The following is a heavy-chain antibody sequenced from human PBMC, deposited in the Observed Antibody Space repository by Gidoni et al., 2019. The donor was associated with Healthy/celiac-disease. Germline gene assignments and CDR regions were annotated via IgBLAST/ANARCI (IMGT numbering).Heavy chain of an antibody. D-gene: IGHD6-13*01. J-gene: IGHJ5*02. CDR1: GFTFIRYC. Sequence: EVQLVESGGGLVQPGGSLRLSCAASGFTFIRYCMSWVRQAPGKGLEWVANMKQDGSEKYYVDSVKGRFTISRDNAKNSLYLQMNSLRAEDTAVYYCARVGVYSSSWQVDNWFDPWGQGTLVTVSS. CDR2: MKQDGSEK. CDR3: ARVGVYSSSWQVDNWFDP. V-gene: IGHV3-7*01.